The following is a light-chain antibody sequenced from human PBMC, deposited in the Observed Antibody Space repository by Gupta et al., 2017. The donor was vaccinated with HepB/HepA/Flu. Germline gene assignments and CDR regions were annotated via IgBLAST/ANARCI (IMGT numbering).Light chain of an antibody. J-gene: IGKJ3*01. CDR1: QSVSSSY. V-gene: IGKV3-20*01. CDR3: QQYGSSLPFT. Sequence: EIVLTQSPGTLSLSPGERATLSCRASQSVSSSYLAWYQQKPGQAPRLLIYGASSRATGIPDRISGSGSGTDYTLTISRLEPEDYVVYYCQQYGSSLPFTFGHGTKVDIK. CDR2: GAS.